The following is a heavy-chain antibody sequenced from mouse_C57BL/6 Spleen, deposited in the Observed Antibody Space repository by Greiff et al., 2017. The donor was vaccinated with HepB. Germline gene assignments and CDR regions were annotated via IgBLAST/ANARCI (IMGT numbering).Heavy chain of an antibody. CDR2: IDPSDSYT. D-gene: IGHD2-4*01. CDR3: ARPHQYYDYIDY. Sequence: VQLQQPGAELVMPGASVKLSCKASGYTFTSYWMHWVKQRPGQGLEWIGEIDPSDSYTNYNQKFKGKSTLTVDKSSSTAYMQLSSLTSEDSAVYYCARPHQYYDYIDYWGQGTTLTVSS. V-gene: IGHV1-69*01. CDR1: GYTFTSYW. J-gene: IGHJ2*01.